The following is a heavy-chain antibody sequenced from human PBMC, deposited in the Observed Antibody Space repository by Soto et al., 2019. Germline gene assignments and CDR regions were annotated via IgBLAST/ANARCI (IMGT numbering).Heavy chain of an antibody. D-gene: IGHD6-13*01. CDR2: IGSSASAI. CDR3: ARTTITAPKTGIAAYWYFDL. Sequence: QVQLVESGGGLVKPGGSLRLSCAASGFTFSDYYMTWIRQAPGKGLEWVSYIGSSASAIYYADSVKGRFTISRDNARNSLYLQMNSLRVEDTAVYYCARTTITAPKTGIAAYWYFDLWGRGTLVTVSS. V-gene: IGHV3-11*01. J-gene: IGHJ2*01. CDR1: GFTFSDYY.